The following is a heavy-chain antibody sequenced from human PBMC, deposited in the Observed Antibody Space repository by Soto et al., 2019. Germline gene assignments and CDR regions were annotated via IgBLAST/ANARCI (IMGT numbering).Heavy chain of an antibody. Sequence: ASVKVSCKASGYTFTGYYMHGVRQAPGQGLEWMGWINPNSGGTNYAQKFQGRVTMTRDTSISTAYMELSRLRSDDTAVYYCASRRVEQIVDYYYYGMDVLGQGTTVTFSS. V-gene: IGHV1-2*02. CDR1: GYTFTGYY. CDR2: INPNSGGT. CDR3: ASRRVEQIVDYYYYGMDV. J-gene: IGHJ6*02. D-gene: IGHD6-6*01.